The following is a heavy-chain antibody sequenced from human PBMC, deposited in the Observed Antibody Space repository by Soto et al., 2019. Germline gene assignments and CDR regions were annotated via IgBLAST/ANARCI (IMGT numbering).Heavy chain of an antibody. CDR1: GFTFSSYA. V-gene: IGHV3-23*01. CDR3: AKDALAWDLSGMGV. Sequence: LRLSCAAAGFTFSSYAMNWVRQAPGKGLEWVSSIGSSGDRTYYADSVKGRFTISRDNSKNTLFLHLSSLRTEDTAVYFCAKDALAWDLSGMGVWGQGTTVTVSS. CDR2: IGSSGDRT. J-gene: IGHJ6*02. D-gene: IGHD1-26*01.